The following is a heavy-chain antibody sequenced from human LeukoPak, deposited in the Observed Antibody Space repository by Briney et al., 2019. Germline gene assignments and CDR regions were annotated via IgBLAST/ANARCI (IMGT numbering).Heavy chain of an antibody. CDR1: GGSISSYY. CDR3: ARDVSGIAAAGGAY. V-gene: IGHV4-59*12. J-gene: IGHJ4*02. Sequence: SETLSLTCTVSGGSISSYYWSWIRQPPGKGLEWIGYIYYSGSTNYNPSLKSRVTISVDTSKNQSSLKLSSVTAADTAVYYCARDVSGIAAAGGAYWGQGTLVTVSS. D-gene: IGHD6-13*01. CDR2: IYYSGST.